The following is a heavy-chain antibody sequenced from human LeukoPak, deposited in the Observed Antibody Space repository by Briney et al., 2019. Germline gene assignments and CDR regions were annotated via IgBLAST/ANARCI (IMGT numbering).Heavy chain of an antibody. CDR3: ARFGVPDSSGTSFQH. J-gene: IGHJ1*01. V-gene: IGHV3-7*01. D-gene: IGHD3-22*01. CDR2: LNQDGSEK. Sequence: GGSLRLSCAASGFTFSDYYMSWVRQAPGKGLEWVANLNQDGSEKYYVDSVRGRFTISRDNAKNSLYLQMNTLRAEDTAVYYCARFGVPDSSGTSFQHWGQGTLVTVSS. CDR1: GFTFSDYY.